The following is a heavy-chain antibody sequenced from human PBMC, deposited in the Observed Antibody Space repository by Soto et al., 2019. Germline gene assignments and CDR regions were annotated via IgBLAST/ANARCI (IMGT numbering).Heavy chain of an antibody. CDR3: AKDLTSTSRTPEL. CDR1: GFTFSSYA. V-gene: IGHV3-23*01. J-gene: IGHJ4*02. Sequence: PGGSLSLSCAASGFTFSSYAMSWVRQAPGKGLKWVSAISGSGGSTYYADSVKGRFTISRDNSKNTLYLQMNSLRDEDTAVYYCAKDLTSTSRTPELWGQGTLVTVSS. CDR2: ISGSGGST. D-gene: IGHD2-2*01.